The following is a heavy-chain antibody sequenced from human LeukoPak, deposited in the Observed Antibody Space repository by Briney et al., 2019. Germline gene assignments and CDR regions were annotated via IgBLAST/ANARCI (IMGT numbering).Heavy chain of an antibody. V-gene: IGHV1-2*02. D-gene: IGHD5-18*01. CDR2: INPNSGGT. Sequence: ASVKVSCKASGYTFTGYYMHWVRQAPGQGLEWMGWINPNSGGTNYAQKFQGRVTMTRDTSVSTAYVELSRLRSDDTAVYYCARDCSYGYPNHYYYYMDVWGKGTTVTVSS. J-gene: IGHJ6*03. CDR1: GYTFTGYY. CDR3: ARDCSYGYPNHYYYYMDV.